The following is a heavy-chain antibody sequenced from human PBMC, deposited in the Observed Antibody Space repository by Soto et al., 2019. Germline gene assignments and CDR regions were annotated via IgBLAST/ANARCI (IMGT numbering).Heavy chain of an antibody. CDR1: GFTFSSYA. CDR3: AKVHGGYGFKENWFDP. V-gene: IGHV3-23*01. J-gene: IGHJ5*02. Sequence: GGSLRLSCAASGFTFSSYAMSWVRQAPGKGLEWVSAISGSGGSKYYADSVKGRFTISRDNSKNTLYLQMNSLRAEDTAVYYCAKVHGGYGFKENWFDPWGQGTLVTVSS. D-gene: IGHD5-12*01. CDR2: ISGSGGSK.